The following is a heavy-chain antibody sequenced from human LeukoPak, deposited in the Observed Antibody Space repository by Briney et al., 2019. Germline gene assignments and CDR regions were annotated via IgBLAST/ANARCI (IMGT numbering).Heavy chain of an antibody. D-gene: IGHD3-3*01. CDR1: GGSISSSSYY. CDR3: AKIAPVLRFLESRDMDV. Sequence: SETLSLTCTVSGGSISSSSYYWGWIRQPPGKGLEWIGSIYYSGSTYYNPSLKSRVTISVDTSKNQFSLKLSSVTAADTAVYYCAKIAPVLRFLESRDMDVWGKGTTVTVSS. CDR2: IYYSGST. J-gene: IGHJ6*03. V-gene: IGHV4-39*07.